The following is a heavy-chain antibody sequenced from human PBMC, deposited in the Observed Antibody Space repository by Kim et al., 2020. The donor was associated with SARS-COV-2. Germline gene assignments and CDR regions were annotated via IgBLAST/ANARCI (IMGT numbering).Heavy chain of an antibody. J-gene: IGHJ4*02. CDR3: AKDLEQWLAVSDY. V-gene: IGHV3-30*02. D-gene: IGHD6-19*01. Sequence: YADSVKGRCTSARDKSKNTRYLQMDSLRAEDTAVYYCAKDLEQWLAVSDYWGQGTLVTVSS.